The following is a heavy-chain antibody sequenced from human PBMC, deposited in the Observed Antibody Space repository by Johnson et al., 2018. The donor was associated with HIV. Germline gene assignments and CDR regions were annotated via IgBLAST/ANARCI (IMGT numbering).Heavy chain of an antibody. CDR3: ARMVRYYYGSGSYYNVPWKDAFDI. CDR1: GFTFSSYA. V-gene: IGHV3-23*04. CDR2: ISGSGGST. Sequence: VQLVESGGGLMQPGGSLRLSCAASGFTFSSYAMSWVRQAPGKGLEWVSAISGSGGSTYYADSVKGRFTISRDNSRNTLYLQMNSLIAEDTALYYCARMVRYYYGSGSYYNVPWKDAFDIWGQGTMVTVSS. D-gene: IGHD3-10*01. J-gene: IGHJ3*02.